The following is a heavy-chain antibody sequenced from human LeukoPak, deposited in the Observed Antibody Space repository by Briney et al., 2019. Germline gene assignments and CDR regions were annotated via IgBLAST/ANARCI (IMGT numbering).Heavy chain of an antibody. D-gene: IGHD6-19*01. V-gene: IGHV3-48*03. CDR2: ISSSGSTR. CDR1: GFTFSSYE. J-gene: IGHJ4*02. Sequence: GGSLRLSCAASGFTFSSYEMNWVRQAPGKGLEWVAYISSSGSTRYYADAVNVRFTISRDNDKNPLYLQMNSLRAEDPAVYYCARGVRQWLMTYSFDYWGQGTLVTVSS. CDR3: ARGVRQWLMTYSFDY.